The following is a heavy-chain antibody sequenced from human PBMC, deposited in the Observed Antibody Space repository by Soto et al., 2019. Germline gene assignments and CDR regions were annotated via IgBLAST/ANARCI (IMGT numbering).Heavy chain of an antibody. V-gene: IGHV4-30-4*02. Sequence: SETLSLTCTVSGGSISSGDYYWSWIRQPPGKGLEWIGYIYYSGSTYYNPSLTSRVTISVDTSKNQFSLKLRTVTEAATAVYFCASGSYHYSNSGYHRNRGQRTLGTVSS. CDR1: GGSISSGDYY. D-gene: IGHD3-22*01. J-gene: IGHJ4*01. CDR2: IYYSGST. CDR3: ASGSYHYSNSGYHRN.